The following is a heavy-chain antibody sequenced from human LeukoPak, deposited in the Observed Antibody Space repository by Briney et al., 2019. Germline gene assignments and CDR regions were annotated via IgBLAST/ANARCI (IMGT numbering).Heavy chain of an antibody. J-gene: IGHJ4*02. CDR2: IIPIFGTA. Sequence: ASVKVSCKASGGTFSSYAVSWVRQAPGQGLEWMGGIIPIFGTANYAQKFQGRVTITADESTSTAYMELSNLRFEDTAVYYCARGDGHIDYWGQGTLVTVSS. CDR1: GGTFSSYA. V-gene: IGHV1-69*13. CDR3: ARGDGHIDY. D-gene: IGHD5-24*01.